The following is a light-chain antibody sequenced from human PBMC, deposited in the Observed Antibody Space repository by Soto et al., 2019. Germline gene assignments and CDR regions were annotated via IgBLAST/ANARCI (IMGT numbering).Light chain of an antibody. Sequence: AIHLTQSQSSLSASVGDRVTITCRASQGISSALAWYQQKPGKAPKLLIYDASSLESGVTSRFSGSGSGTDFTLTISRLQPEDFATYCCQQFNNYPLTFGGGTKVDI. CDR3: QQFNNYPLT. CDR1: QGISSA. CDR2: DAS. J-gene: IGKJ4*01. V-gene: IGKV1D-13*01.